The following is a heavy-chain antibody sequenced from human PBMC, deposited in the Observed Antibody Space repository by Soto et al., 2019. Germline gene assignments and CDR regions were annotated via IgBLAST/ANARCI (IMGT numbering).Heavy chain of an antibody. CDR1: GGTFSSYT. D-gene: IGHD1-26*01. CDR3: AREKWASVSRLLDP. Sequence: GASVKVSCKASGGTFSSYTISWVRQAPGQRLEWMGRIIPIHGITNYAQKVQGRVTITPDTSTSTAYMELSSLTSEDTAVYYCAREKWASVSRLLDPWGQGTLVTVSS. CDR2: IIPIHGIT. V-gene: IGHV1-69*04. J-gene: IGHJ5*02.